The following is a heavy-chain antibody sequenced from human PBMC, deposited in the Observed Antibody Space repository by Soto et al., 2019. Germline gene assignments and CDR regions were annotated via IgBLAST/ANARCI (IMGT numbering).Heavy chain of an antibody. D-gene: IGHD6-6*01. CDR2: ISAYNGNT. V-gene: IGHV1-18*01. Sequence: GASVKVSCKASGYTFTSYGISWVRQAPGQGLEWMGWISAYNGNTNYAQKLQGRVTMTTDTSTSTAYMELRSLRSDDTAVYYCARSDREYSEGLRSRYWGQGTLVTVSS. CDR1: GYTFTSYG. J-gene: IGHJ4*02. CDR3: ARSDREYSEGLRSRY.